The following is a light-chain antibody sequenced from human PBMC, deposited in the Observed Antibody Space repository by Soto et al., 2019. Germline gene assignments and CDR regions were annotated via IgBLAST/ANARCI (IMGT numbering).Light chain of an antibody. Sequence: EIVLTQSPGTLSLYPGERATLSCRASQSVSGSYLAWYQQKPGQAPRLLIYGASTRATGIPDRFSGSGSGTDFTLTISRLEPEDFAVYYCQQYGSSRKTFGQGTKVDIK. CDR1: QSVSGSY. CDR3: QQYGSSRKT. J-gene: IGKJ1*01. V-gene: IGKV3-20*01. CDR2: GAS.